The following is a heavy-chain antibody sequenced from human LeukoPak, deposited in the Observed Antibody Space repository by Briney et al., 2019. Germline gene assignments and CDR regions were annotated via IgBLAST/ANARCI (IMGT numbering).Heavy chain of an antibody. J-gene: IGHJ4*02. Sequence: ASVKVSCKASGYTFTSYGINWVRQATGQGLVWMGWMNPNSGNTGYAQKFQGRVTMTRNTSISTAYMELSSLRSEDTAVYYCARVRWENGFYLDYWGQGTLVTVSS. V-gene: IGHV1-8*01. CDR3: ARVRWENGFYLDY. D-gene: IGHD4-23*01. CDR1: GYTFTSYG. CDR2: MNPNSGNT.